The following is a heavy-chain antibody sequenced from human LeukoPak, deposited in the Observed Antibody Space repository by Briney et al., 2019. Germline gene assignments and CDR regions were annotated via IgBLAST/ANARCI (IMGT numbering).Heavy chain of an antibody. V-gene: IGHV1-2*02. CDR3: ARPRYGSGSYGV. J-gene: IGHJ4*02. D-gene: IGHD3-10*01. Sequence: ASVKVSCKASGHTFTGYYMHWVRQAPGQGLEWRGWINPNSGGTNYAQKFQGRVTMTRDTAISTAYMELSRLRSDDAAVYYCARPRYGSGSYGVWGQGTLVTVSS. CDR2: INPNSGGT. CDR1: GHTFTGYY.